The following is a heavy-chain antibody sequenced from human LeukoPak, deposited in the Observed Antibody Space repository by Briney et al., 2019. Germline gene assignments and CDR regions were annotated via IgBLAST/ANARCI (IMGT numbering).Heavy chain of an antibody. CDR1: GYTFTSYG. CDR3: ARESYNSGSYYNDY. J-gene: IGHJ4*02. V-gene: IGHV1-18*01. D-gene: IGHD3-10*01. Sequence: ASVKVSCKASGYTFTSYGISWVRQAPGQGLEWMGWISVYNGNTNYAQKLQGRVTMTIDTSTSTAYMELRSLRSDDTALYYCARESYNSGSYYNDYWGQGTLVTVSS. CDR2: ISVYNGNT.